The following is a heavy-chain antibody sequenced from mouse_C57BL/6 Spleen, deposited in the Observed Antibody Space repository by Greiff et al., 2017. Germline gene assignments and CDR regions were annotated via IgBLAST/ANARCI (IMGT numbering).Heavy chain of an antibody. V-gene: IGHV1-69*01. CDR3: ARKDEYDGAWFAD. CDR1: GYTFTSYW. Sequence: QVQLQQPGAELVMPGASVKLSCKASGYTFTSYWMHWVKQRPGQGLEWIGEIDPSDSYTNYNPKFKGKSTLTVDKSSSTAYMPLSSLTSEDSSVYDCARKDEYDGAWFADWGQGTLVTVYA. CDR2: IDPSDSYT. J-gene: IGHJ3*01. D-gene: IGHD2-4*01.